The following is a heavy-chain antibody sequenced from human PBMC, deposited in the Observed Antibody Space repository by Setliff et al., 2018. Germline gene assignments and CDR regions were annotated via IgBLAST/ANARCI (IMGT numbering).Heavy chain of an antibody. CDR1: GGSISGYY. D-gene: IGHD6-19*01. J-gene: IGHJ6*03. Sequence: SETLSLTCTVSGGSISGYYWSWIRQPAGKGLEWIGHTYIGGSANYNPSLKSRVTMSIDTSKNQFSLKLNSVTAADMAVYYCAREQWLDPPGYYYMDVWAKGTTVTVSS. CDR2: TYIGGSA. V-gene: IGHV4-4*07. CDR3: AREQWLDPPGYYYMDV.